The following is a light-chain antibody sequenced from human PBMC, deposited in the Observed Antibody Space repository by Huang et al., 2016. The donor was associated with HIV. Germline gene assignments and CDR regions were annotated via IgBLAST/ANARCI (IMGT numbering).Light chain of an antibody. J-gene: IGKJ3*01. CDR2: DAS. CDR3: QQRSNWPT. Sequence: EIVLTQSPATLSLSPGDRATLSCRASQSVSTFLAWYQQKPGQAPRLLLHDASNRAAGIPARFSGSGSGTDFTLTISSLEPEDFAVYYCQQRSNWPTFGPGTKVDIK. V-gene: IGKV3-11*01. CDR1: QSVSTF.